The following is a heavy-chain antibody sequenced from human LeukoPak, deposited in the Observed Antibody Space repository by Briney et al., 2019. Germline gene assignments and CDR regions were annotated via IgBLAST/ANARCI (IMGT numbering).Heavy chain of an antibody. CDR1: GGSFSGYY. D-gene: IGHD3-10*01. V-gene: IGHV4-34*01. J-gene: IGHJ4*02. CDR2: INHSGST. CDR3: ARDRYYGSGSYYN. Sequence: SETLSLTCAVYGGSFSGYYWSWVRQPPGKGLEWIGEINHSGSTNYNPSLKSRVTISVDTSKNQFSLKLSSVTAADTAVYYCARDRYYGSGSYYNWGQGTLVNVSS.